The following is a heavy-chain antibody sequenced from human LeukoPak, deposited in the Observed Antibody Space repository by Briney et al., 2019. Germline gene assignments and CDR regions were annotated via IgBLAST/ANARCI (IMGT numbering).Heavy chain of an antibody. V-gene: IGHV1-2*06. J-gene: IGHJ4*02. CDR2: INPNSGGT. CDR1: GYTFTGYY. D-gene: IGHD5-18*01. Sequence: GASVKVSCKASGYTFTGYYINWVRQAPGQGLEWMGRINPNSGGTNYAQKFQGRVTMTRDTSISTAYMELSRLRSDDTAVYYCAREHGGYSYDGFDYWGQGTLVTVSS. CDR3: AREHGGYSYDGFDY.